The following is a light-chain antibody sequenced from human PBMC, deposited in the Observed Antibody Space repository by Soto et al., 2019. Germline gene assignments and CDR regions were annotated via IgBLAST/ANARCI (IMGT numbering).Light chain of an antibody. CDR1: QSVSSRY. CDR3: QQYGSSPPFT. V-gene: IGKV3-20*01. J-gene: IGKJ2*01. Sequence: EIVLTQSPGTMSLSPGERATLSCRASQSVSSRYLAWYQQKPGQAPRLLIYGASNRATGIPDRFSGSGSGTDFTLTISRLEPEDFAVYFCQQYGSSPPFTFGQGTKVEIK. CDR2: GAS.